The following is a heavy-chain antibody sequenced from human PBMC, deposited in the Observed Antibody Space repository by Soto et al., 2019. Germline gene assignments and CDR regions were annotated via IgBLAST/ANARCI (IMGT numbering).Heavy chain of an antibody. Sequence: GSLKLSCADSGFTVSSNYMSWVRQAPGKVLEWVSVIYSGGSTYYADSVKGRFTISRDNSKNTLYLQMNSLRAEDTAVYYCARDKVVGVVVAAKEQYYYYGMDVWGQGTTVTVS. CDR2: IYSGGST. D-gene: IGHD2-15*01. V-gene: IGHV3-53*01. CDR1: GFTVSSNY. CDR3: ARDKVVGVVVAAKEQYYYYGMDV. J-gene: IGHJ6*02.